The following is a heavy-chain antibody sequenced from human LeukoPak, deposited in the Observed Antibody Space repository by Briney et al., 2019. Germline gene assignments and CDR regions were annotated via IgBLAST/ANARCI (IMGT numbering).Heavy chain of an antibody. Sequence: GGSLRLSCAASGFTFSSYWMSWVRQAPGKGLEWVAKIKQDGSEKYYVDSVKGRFTISRDNAKNSLYLQMNSLRAEDTAVYYCAREARYFDWLLYGQSCFDPWGQGTLVTVSS. J-gene: IGHJ5*02. D-gene: IGHD3-9*01. CDR3: AREARYFDWLLYGQSCFDP. V-gene: IGHV3-7*04. CDR1: GFTFSSYW. CDR2: IKQDGSEK.